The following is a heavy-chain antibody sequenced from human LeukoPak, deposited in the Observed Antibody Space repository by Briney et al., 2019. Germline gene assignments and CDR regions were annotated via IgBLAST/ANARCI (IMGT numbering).Heavy chain of an antibody. Sequence: GGSLRLSCAASGFTFSSYAMSWVRQAPGKGLEWVSAISGSGGSTYYADSVKGRFTISRDNSKNTLYLQMNSLRAEDTAVYYCARDPTYDSRQSWGQGTLVTVSS. CDR2: ISGSGGST. D-gene: IGHD3-22*01. CDR1: GFTFSSYA. J-gene: IGHJ4*02. CDR3: ARDPTYDSRQS. V-gene: IGHV3-23*01.